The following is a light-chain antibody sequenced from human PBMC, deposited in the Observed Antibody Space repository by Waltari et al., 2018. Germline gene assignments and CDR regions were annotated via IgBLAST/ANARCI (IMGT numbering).Light chain of an antibody. J-gene: IGKJ4*01. Sequence: DIQMTQSPSSLSAFAGDRVTITCRASQIISNYLNWYQQKPGKAPKLLIYAASSLQSGVPPRFSGSGSGTDFSLTISSLQPEDFGTYYCQQSYNNPLTFGGGTRVEIK. V-gene: IGKV1-39*01. CDR2: AAS. CDR1: QIISNY. CDR3: QQSYNNPLT.